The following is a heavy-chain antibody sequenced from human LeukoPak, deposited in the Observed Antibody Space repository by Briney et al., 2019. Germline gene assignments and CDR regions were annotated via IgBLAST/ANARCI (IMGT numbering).Heavy chain of an antibody. D-gene: IGHD6-19*01. CDR3: ARAMSAVAGIDY. J-gene: IGHJ4*02. V-gene: IGHV3-21*01. Sequence: PGGSLRLSCAASGFTFSSYSMNWVRQAPGKGLEWVSSISSSSSYIYYADSVKGRFTISRDNAKNPLYLQMNSLRAEDTAVYYCARAMSAVAGIDYWGQGTLVTVSS. CDR2: ISSSSSYI. CDR1: GFTFSSYS.